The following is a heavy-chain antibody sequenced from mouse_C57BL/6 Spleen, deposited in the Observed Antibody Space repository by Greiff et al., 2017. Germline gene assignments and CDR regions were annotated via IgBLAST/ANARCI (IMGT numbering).Heavy chain of an antibody. V-gene: IGHV14-2*01. CDR1: GFNIKDYY. CDR2: IDPEDGET. D-gene: IGHD1-1*01. J-gene: IGHJ4*01. Sequence: VQLQQSGAELVKPGASVKLSCTASGFNIKDYYMHWVKQRTEQGLEWIGRIDPEDGETKYAPNFQGKATITADTSSNTAYLQLSSLTSEDTAVYYCASRYYYGSRYAMDYWGQGTSVTVSS. CDR3: ASRYYYGSRYAMDY.